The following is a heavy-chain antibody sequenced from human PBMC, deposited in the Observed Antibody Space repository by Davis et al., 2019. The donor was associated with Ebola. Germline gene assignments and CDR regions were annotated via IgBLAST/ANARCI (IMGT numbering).Heavy chain of an antibody. Sequence: SVKVSCKASGGTFSSYAISWVRQAPGQGLEWMGGIIPIFGTANYAQKFQGRVTITADESTSTAYMELSSLRSEDTAVYYCARDWAVSGKGYYYYGMDVWGQGTTVTVSS. CDR1: GGTFSSYA. J-gene: IGHJ6*02. V-gene: IGHV1-69*13. CDR3: ARDWAVSGKGYYYYGMDV. D-gene: IGHD1-26*01. CDR2: IIPIFGTA.